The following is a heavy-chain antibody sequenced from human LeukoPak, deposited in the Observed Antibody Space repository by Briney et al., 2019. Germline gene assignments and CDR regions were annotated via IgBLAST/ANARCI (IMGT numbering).Heavy chain of an antibody. CDR1: GYRFTDYY. J-gene: IGHJ4*02. CDR2: INPNSGGT. D-gene: IGHD3-16*02. V-gene: IGHV1-2*02. Sequence: ASVKVSCKASGYRFTDYYLHWVRQAPGQGLEWMGWINPNSGGTSYAERFQGRVTMTRDTSIGTVYMELSSLRSDDTAVYYCARVENDENVWGSYRLDYWGQGTLVTVSS. CDR3: ARVENDENVWGSYRLDY.